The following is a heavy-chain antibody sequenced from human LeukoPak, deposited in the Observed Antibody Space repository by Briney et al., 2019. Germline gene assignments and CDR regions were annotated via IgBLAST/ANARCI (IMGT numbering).Heavy chain of an antibody. CDR2: ISGSGGST. CDR1: GFTFSSYA. V-gene: IGHV3-23*01. CDR3: ARGAAVSAVYYYYYMDV. J-gene: IGHJ6*03. Sequence: PGGSLRLSCAASGFTFSSYAMSWVRQAPGKGLEWVSAISGSGGSTYYADSVKGRFTISRDNAKNSLYLQMNSLRVEGTAVYYCARGAAVSAVYYYYYMDVWGKGTTVTVSS. D-gene: IGHD4-11*01.